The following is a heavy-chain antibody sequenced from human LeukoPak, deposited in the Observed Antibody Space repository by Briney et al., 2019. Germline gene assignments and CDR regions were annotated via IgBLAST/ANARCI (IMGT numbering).Heavy chain of an antibody. CDR1: GFTFSSYA. J-gene: IGHJ4*02. CDR2: ISGNGGST. CDR3: AKVREYYDSSGYYFDY. Sequence: PGGSLRLSCAASGFTFSSYAMSWVRQAPGKGLEWVSAISGNGGSTYYADSVKGRFTISRDNSKNTLYLQMNSLRAEDTAVYYCAKVREYYDSSGYYFDYWGQGTLVTVSS. V-gene: IGHV3-23*01. D-gene: IGHD3-22*01.